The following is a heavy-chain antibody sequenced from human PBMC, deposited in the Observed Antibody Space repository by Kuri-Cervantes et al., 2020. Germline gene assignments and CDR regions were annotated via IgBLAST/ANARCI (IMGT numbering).Heavy chain of an antibody. J-gene: IGHJ6*02. CDR2: IGTAGDT. Sequence: GESLKISCAASGFTFSSYDMHWVRQATGKGLEWVSAIGTAGDTYYPGSVKGRFTISRENAKNSLYLQMNSLRAEDTAVYYCAREPVSYYYYYGMDVWGQGTTVTVSS. V-gene: IGHV3-13*01. CDR3: AREPVSYYYYYGMDV. CDR1: GFTFSSYD.